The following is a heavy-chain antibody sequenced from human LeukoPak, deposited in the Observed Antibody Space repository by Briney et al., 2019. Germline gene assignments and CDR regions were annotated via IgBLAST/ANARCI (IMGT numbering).Heavy chain of an antibody. D-gene: IGHD3-3*01. V-gene: IGHV1-2*02. CDR2: INPNSGGT. J-gene: IGHJ4*02. CDR1: GYTFTGYY. Sequence: ASVKVSCKASGYTFTGYYMHWVRQAPGQGLEWMGWINPNSGGTNYAQKFQGGVTMTRDTSISTAYMELSRLRSDDTAVYYCARDPLFPYYFDYWGQGTLVTVSS. CDR3: ARDPLFPYYFDY.